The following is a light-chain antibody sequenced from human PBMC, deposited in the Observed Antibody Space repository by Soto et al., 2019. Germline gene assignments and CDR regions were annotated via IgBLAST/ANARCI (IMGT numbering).Light chain of an antibody. Sequence: QSCRAQPPSAAVSPGQSVTISCTGTRSDVGGYSLVSLYRRFRGKGRKLRIYEVTKRPSGVPERFSGSQSGNTASLTVSELQPDDEADYYCSSYGGSNNIVFGTGTKVTVL. V-gene: IGLV2-8*01. J-gene: IGLJ1*01. CDR1: RSDVGGYSL. CDR3: SSYGGSNNIV. CDR2: EVT.